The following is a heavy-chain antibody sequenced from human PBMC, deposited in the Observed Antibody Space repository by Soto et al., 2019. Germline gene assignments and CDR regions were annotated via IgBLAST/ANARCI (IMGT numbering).Heavy chain of an antibody. V-gene: IGHV2-5*02. J-gene: IGHJ4*02. CDR2: IYWDDDT. CDR1: GFSLTTSGVG. CDR3: AHRVLRTVFGLVTTTAIYFDF. D-gene: IGHD3-3*01. Sequence: QITLNESGPTVVRPTETLTLTCRFSGFSLTTSGVGVGWIRQSPGKAPEWLALIYWDDDTRYSASLKSRLTITKDTSKIQVVLTVSDLDPTDTATYYCAHRVLRTVFGLVTTTAIYFDFWGQGTPVAVSS.